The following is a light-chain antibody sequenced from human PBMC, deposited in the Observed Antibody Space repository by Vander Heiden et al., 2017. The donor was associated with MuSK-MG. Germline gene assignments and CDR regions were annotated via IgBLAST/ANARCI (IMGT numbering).Light chain of an antibody. Sequence: QSALTQPASVSGSPGQSTTISCPGTSSDVGSYNLVSWYQQHPGKAPKLMIYEGSKRPSGVSNRFSGSKSGNTASLTISGLQAEDEADYYCCSYAGSSSVVFGGGTKLTVL. V-gene: IGLV2-23*01. CDR2: EGS. CDR3: CSYAGSSSVV. CDR1: SSDVGSYNL. J-gene: IGLJ3*02.